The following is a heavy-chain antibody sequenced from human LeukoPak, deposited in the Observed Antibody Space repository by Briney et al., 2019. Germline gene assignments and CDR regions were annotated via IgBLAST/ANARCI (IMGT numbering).Heavy chain of an antibody. V-gene: IGHV4-38-2*02. D-gene: IGHD6-13*01. CDR1: GHSINSGY. CDR2: IYHSGST. CDR3: VSKDTSSWHYYFDY. J-gene: IGHJ4*02. Sequence: SETLSLTCTVSGHSINSGYWGWIRQPPGKGLEWIGTIYHSGSTYYNASLESRVTISVDTSKNHFSLKLSSVTAADTAVYYCVSKDTSSWHYYFDYWGQGTLVTVAS.